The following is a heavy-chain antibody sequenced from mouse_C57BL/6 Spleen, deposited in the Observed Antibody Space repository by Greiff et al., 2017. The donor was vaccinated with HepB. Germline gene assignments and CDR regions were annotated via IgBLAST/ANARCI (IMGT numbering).Heavy chain of an antibody. D-gene: IGHD1-3*01. Sequence: EVNVVESGGDLVKPGGSLKLSCAASGFTFSSYGMSWVRQTPDKRLEWVATISSGGSYTYYPDSVKGRFTISRDNAKNTLYLQMSSLKSEDTAMYYCARLTFYFDYWGQGTTLTVSS. CDR2: ISSGGSYT. CDR3: ARLTFYFDY. V-gene: IGHV5-6*01. CDR1: GFTFSSYG. J-gene: IGHJ2*01.